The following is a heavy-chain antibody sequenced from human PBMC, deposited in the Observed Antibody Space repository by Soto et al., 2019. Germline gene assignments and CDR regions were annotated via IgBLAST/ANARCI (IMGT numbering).Heavy chain of an antibody. V-gene: IGHV4-30-4*08. D-gene: IGHD3-10*01. Sequence: WQTLSVTFTVSGGSVSSADSYWSWIRQAPGKGLEWVGHIYHSGTTYYNPSLKGRLTISVDTSKKQFSMTLSSVTAADTAMYFCVRGRRSGHLTHPHDYCGQGALVTVPS. J-gene: IGHJ4*02. CDR1: GGSVSSADSY. CDR3: VRGRRSGHLTHPHDY. CDR2: IYHSGTT.